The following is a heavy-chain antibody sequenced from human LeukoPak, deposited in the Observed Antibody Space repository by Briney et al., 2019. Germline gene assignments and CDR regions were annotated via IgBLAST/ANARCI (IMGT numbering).Heavy chain of an antibody. CDR2: IRYDGSNK. J-gene: IGHJ3*02. V-gene: IGHV3-30*02. Sequence: PGGSLRLSCAASGFTFRNYGMHWVRQAPGKGLEWVAFIRYDGSNKHYVDSVNGRFTISRDNSKNTLYLQMNSLRAVDTAVYYCAKDRQWLVPGAFDIWGQGTMVTVSS. CDR1: GFTFRNYG. CDR3: AKDRQWLVPGAFDI. D-gene: IGHD6-19*01.